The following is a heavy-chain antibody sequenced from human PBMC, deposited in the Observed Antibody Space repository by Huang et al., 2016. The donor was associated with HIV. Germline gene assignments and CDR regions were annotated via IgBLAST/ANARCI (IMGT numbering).Heavy chain of an antibody. Sequence: QLQLQESGPGLVKPSQNLSLTCTVFGGSVSSRNYYWAWIRQTPGKGLEWIGSIHHSGTADYNRSRKRRVSMIVDKSKNQFSLEVTSATAADSAIYYCARQGGDCTSISCYLSWFDPWGQGTLVTVSS. J-gene: IGHJ5*02. V-gene: IGHV4-39*01. CDR2: IHHSGTA. CDR3: ARQGGDCTSISCYLSWFDP. CDR1: GGSVSSRNYY. D-gene: IGHD2-2*01.